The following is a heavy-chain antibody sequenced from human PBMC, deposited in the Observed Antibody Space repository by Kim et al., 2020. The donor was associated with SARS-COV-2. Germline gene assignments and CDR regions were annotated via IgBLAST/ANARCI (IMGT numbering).Heavy chain of an antibody. Sequence: GGSLRLSCAASGFTFSSYAMSWVRQAPGKGLEWVSAISGSGGSTYYADSVKGRFTISRDNSKNTLYLQMNSLRAEDTAVYYCAKWVEYSYGPYYYYYGMDVWGQGTTVTVSS. D-gene: IGHD5-18*01. CDR2: ISGSGGST. J-gene: IGHJ6*02. CDR1: GFTFSSYA. V-gene: IGHV3-23*01. CDR3: AKWVEYSYGPYYYYYGMDV.